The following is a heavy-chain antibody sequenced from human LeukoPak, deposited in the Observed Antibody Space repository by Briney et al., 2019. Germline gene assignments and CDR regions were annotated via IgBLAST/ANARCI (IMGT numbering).Heavy chain of an antibody. CDR1: GFTFSSYT. CDR2: ISVNSDHK. V-gene: IGHV3-21*04. D-gene: IGHD3-22*01. CDR3: AKDLRYYYDSSGHPSFDY. J-gene: IGHJ4*02. Sequence: GGSLRLSCAASGFTFSSYTMNWVRQAPGKGLEWVSSISVNSDHKPYADSVKGRFTISRDNSKNTLYLQMNSLRAEDTAVYYCAKDLRYYYDSSGHPSFDYWGQGTLVTVSS.